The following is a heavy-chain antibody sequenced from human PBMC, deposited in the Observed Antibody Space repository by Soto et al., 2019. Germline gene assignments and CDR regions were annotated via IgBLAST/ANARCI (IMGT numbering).Heavy chain of an antibody. J-gene: IGHJ3*02. Sequence: SETLSLTCTVSGGSITTGGHYWSWIRQQPGKGLEWIGYIHYSGSTYYKPSLKSRVIILIDTSKKQFSLRLSSLTAADTAVYPCAREFTTDYYENCEYGLHVFDIWGQGTMVTVSS. CDR2: IHYSGST. CDR1: GGSITTGGHY. D-gene: IGHD3-22*01. V-gene: IGHV4-31*03. CDR3: AREFTTDYYENCEYGLHVFDI.